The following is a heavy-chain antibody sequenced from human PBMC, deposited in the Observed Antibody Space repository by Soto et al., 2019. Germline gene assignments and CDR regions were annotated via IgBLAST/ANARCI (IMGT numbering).Heavy chain of an antibody. CDR3: AVECIAVAEAFDY. Sequence: QVQLQESGPGLVKPSETLSLTCTVTGGSISSYYWSWIRQPPGKGLEWIGFIYYSGSTNYNPSRKSRVPLSVDTSKNQVPLKLSSVTAADTAVYCCAVECIAVAEAFDYWGQVPLVTVSS. V-gene: IGHV4-59*01. J-gene: IGHJ4*02. D-gene: IGHD6-19*01. CDR2: IYYSGST. CDR1: GGSISSYY.